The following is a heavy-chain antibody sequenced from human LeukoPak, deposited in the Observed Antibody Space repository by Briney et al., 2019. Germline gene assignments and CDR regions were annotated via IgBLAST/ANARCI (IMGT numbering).Heavy chain of an antibody. V-gene: IGHV1-69*04. CDR2: IIPILGIA. CDR1: GGTFSSYA. J-gene: IGHJ4*02. D-gene: IGHD6-6*01. CDR3: ARMMGYSSSSHDY. Sequence: GASVKVSCKASGGTFSSYAISWVRQAPGQGLEWMGRIIPILGIANYAQKFQGRVTITADESTSTAYMELSSLRSEDTAVYYCARMMGYSSSSHDYWGQGTLVTVSS.